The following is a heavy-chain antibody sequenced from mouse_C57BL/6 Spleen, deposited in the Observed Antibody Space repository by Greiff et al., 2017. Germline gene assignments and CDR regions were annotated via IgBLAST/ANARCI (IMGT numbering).Heavy chain of an antibody. V-gene: IGHV1-15*01. Sequence: VQLQQSGAELVRPGASVTLSCKASGYTFTDYEMHWVKQTPVHGLEWIGAIDPETGGTAYNQKFKGKAILTADKSSSTAYMELRSLTSEDSAVYYWTVTGWYDFDYWGQGTTLTVSS. CDR3: TVTGWYDFDY. CDR1: GYTFTDYE. J-gene: IGHJ2*01. CDR2: IDPETGGT. D-gene: IGHD4-1*01.